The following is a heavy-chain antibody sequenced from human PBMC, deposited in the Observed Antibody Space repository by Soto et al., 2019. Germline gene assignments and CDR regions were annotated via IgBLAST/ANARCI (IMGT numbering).Heavy chain of an antibody. D-gene: IGHD2-8*01. CDR3: ARHPLYCTNGVCYIDI. V-gene: IGHV4-39*01. CDR2: IHYSGNT. Sequence: QLQLQESGPGLVKPPATLSLTCTVSGGSISGSSYYWGWIRQPPGKGLEWIGSIHYSGNTYHNPSLKSRVTISVDTSKNQFSLKLSSVTAADTAVYYCARHPLYCTNGVCYIDIWGQGTMVTVSS. CDR1: GGSISGSSYY. J-gene: IGHJ3*02.